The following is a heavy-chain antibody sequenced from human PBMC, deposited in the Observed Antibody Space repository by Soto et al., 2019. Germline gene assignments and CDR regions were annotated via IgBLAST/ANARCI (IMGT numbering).Heavy chain of an antibody. CDR2: ISSSGTYI. CDR3: AGDPSDCSSTSCWGYYALDV. V-gene: IGHV3-21*01. D-gene: IGHD2-2*01. CDR1: GFTFSTYS. Sequence: GGSLRLSCAASGFTFSTYSMNWVRQAPGKGLEWVSSISSSGTYIHYADSLKGRFTISRDNAKNSLYLQMISLRAKDTAVYYCAGDPSDCSSTSCWGYYALDVWGQGTTVTVSS. J-gene: IGHJ6*02.